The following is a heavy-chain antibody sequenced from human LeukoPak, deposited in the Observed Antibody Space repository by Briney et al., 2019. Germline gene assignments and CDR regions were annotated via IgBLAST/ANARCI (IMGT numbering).Heavy chain of an antibody. J-gene: IGHJ4*02. Sequence: TVKVSCKASGGTFCSYAISWVRRAPGQGLEGRGGIIPIFGTAHYAQKFQGRVTITADESTSTAYMELSSLRSEDTAVYYCARDHYGSGSYAPIDYWGQGTLVTVSS. CDR2: IIPIFGTA. D-gene: IGHD3-10*01. CDR1: GGTFCSYA. CDR3: ARDHYGSGSYAPIDY. V-gene: IGHV1-69*13.